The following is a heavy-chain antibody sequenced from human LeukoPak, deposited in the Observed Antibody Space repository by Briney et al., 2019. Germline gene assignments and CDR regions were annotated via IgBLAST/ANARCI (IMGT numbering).Heavy chain of an antibody. D-gene: IGHD4-17*01. CDR3: ARLPTGFPNRFGP. V-gene: IGHV4-39*01. Sequence: SETLSLTCSVSGGSISRSPYTWGWLRQAPGKGLEWIGTISSVGTTYYIPSLESRVTISIDTSKSQFSLSLTSVSAADTAVYFCARLPTGFPNRFGPWGQGTLVTVSS. CDR1: GGSISRSPYT. J-gene: IGHJ5*02. CDR2: ISSVGTT.